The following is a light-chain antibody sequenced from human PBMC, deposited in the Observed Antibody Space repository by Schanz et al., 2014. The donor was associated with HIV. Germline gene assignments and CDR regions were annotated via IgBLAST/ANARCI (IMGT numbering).Light chain of an antibody. J-gene: IGLJ2*01. CDR3: QSFDSSLNGVV. CDR2: DVS. V-gene: IGLV2-23*02. Sequence: QSALTQPASVSGSPGQSVTISCSGTNSDIGSYNLVSWYQYHPGKAPKLMIYDVSKRPSGVPDRFSGSKSGTSASLAISGLQAEDEADYFCQSFDSSLNGVVFGGGTKLTVL. CDR1: NSDIGSYNL.